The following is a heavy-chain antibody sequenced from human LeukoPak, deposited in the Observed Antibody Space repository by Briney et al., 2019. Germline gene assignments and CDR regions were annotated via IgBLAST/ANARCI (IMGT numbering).Heavy chain of an antibody. D-gene: IGHD7-27*01. CDR2: ISGSGGST. Sequence: GGSLRLSCAASGFTFSSYAMSWVRQAPGKGLEWVSAISGSGGSTYYADSVKGRFTISRDNSKNTLYLQMNSLRAEDTAVYYCAKAVGSGDYYGMGVWGQGTTVTVSS. V-gene: IGHV3-23*01. CDR3: AKAVGSGDYYGMGV. J-gene: IGHJ6*02. CDR1: GFTFSSYA.